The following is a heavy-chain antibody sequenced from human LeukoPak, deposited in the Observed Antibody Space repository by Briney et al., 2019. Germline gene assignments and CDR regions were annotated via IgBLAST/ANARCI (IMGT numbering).Heavy chain of an antibody. CDR2: INPSGGST. CDR3: ASERPRGLAAFAI. D-gene: IGHD3-16*01. Sequence: ASVKVSCKASGNTFSSYYLHWVRQAPGQGLEWMGIINPSGGSTTHAQRFKGRVTMTRDTSTARDTSTSTVYMELSRLRPDDTAVYYCASERPRGLAAFAIWGQGTMVTVSS. V-gene: IGHV1-46*01. CDR1: GNTFSSYY. J-gene: IGHJ3*02.